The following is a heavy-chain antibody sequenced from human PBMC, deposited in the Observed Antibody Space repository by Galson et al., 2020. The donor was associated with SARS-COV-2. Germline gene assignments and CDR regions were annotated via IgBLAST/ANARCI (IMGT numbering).Heavy chain of an antibody. J-gene: IGHJ1*01. CDR3: ARDRGGYDDASGRFFQH. V-gene: IGHV4-61*09. Sequence: SETLSLTCTVSGGSISSGTYYWSWIRQPAGKGLEWIGHIYTSGSTNYNPSLKSRVTISVDTSKNQFSLKLSSVTAADTAVYYCARDRGGYDDASGRFFQHWGQGTLVTVSS. CDR1: GGSISSGTYY. CDR2: IYTSGST. D-gene: IGHD1-26*01.